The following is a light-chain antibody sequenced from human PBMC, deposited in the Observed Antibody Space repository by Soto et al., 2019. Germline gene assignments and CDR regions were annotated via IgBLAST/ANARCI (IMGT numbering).Light chain of an antibody. V-gene: IGLV1-40*01. CDR3: QSYDISLNGFYV. CDR2: GNN. J-gene: IGLJ1*01. Sequence: QSALTQPPSVSGAPGQRVTISCTGSNSNIGTGYDVHWYQQVPGTAPKLLIYGNNKRASGVPDRFSGFKSGTSASLAITGLQAEDEADYYCQSYDISLNGFYVFGTGTKATVL. CDR1: NSNIGTGYD.